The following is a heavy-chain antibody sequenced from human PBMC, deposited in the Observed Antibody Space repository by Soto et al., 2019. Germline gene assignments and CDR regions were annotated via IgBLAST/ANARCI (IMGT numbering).Heavy chain of an antibody. CDR1: GFTFTSSA. CDR2: IVVGSGNT. D-gene: IGHD4-17*01. V-gene: IGHV1-58*01. Sequence: QMQLVQSGPEVKKPGTSVKVSCKASGFTFTSSAVQWVRQARGQRLEWTGWIVVGSGNTNYAQKFQERVTITRDMSTSTAYMELSSLRSEDTAVYYCAALTTVTTSFDYWGQGTLVTVSS. CDR3: AALTTVTTSFDY. J-gene: IGHJ4*02.